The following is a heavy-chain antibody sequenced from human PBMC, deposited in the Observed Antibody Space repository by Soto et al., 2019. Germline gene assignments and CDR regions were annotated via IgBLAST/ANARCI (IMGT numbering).Heavy chain of an antibody. CDR2: IIPSCGTA. Sequence: QVQLVQSGAEVKKPGSSVKVSCKASGGTFSSYAISWVRQAPGQGLEWMGGIIPSCGTANYAQKFQGRGTITADKSTSTAYMELSRLRSEDTAVYYCASPIHYYDSSGSDYWGQGTLVTVSS. J-gene: IGHJ4*02. D-gene: IGHD3-22*01. CDR1: GGTFSSYA. CDR3: ASPIHYYDSSGSDY. V-gene: IGHV1-69*06.